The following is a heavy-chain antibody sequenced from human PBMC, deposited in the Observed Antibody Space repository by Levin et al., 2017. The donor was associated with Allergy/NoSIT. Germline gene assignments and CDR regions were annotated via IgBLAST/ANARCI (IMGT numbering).Heavy chain of an antibody. J-gene: IGHJ3*02. CDR3: ARVDQCSGGSCYFTIRVFWNLSFDI. CDR2: INPNSGGT. D-gene: IGHD2-15*01. CDR1: GYTFTGYY. Sequence: ASVKVSCKASGYTFTGYYMHWVRQAPGQGLEWMGWINPNSGGTNYAQKFQGRVTMTRDTSISTAYMELSRLRSDDTAVYYCARVDQCSGGSCYFTIRVFWNLSFDIWGQGTMVTVSS. V-gene: IGHV1-2*02.